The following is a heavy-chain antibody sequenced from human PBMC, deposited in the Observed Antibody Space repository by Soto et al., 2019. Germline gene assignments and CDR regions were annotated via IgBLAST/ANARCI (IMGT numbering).Heavy chain of an antibody. V-gene: IGHV4-30-2*01. J-gene: IGHJ5*02. CDR1: GGSISSGGYS. CDR3: ARDLDSSGSHFDP. Sequence: SETLSLTCAVSGGSISSGGYSWSWIRQPPGKGLEWIGYIYHSGSTYYNPSLKSRVTISVDRSKNQFSLKLSSVTAADTAVYYCARDLDSSGSHFDPWGQGTLVTVSS. D-gene: IGHD3-22*01. CDR2: IYHSGST.